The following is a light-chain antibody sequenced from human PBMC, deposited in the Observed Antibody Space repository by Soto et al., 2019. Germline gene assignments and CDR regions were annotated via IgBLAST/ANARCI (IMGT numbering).Light chain of an antibody. Sequence: DIQVTQSPSTLSASVGDRVIIACRASQTADKWVAWYQQKPGKAPNVLIYDASRLESGVPSRFSGSGSGTLFTLTISNLQPDDFATYYCQQDNDYPYTFGQGTKVEI. CDR1: QTADKW. CDR2: DAS. CDR3: QQDNDYPYT. V-gene: IGKV1-5*01. J-gene: IGKJ2*01.